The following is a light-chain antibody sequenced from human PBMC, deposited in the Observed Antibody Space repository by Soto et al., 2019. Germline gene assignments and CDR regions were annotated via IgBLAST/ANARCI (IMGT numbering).Light chain of an antibody. CDR3: SSYTSSSTVV. CDR2: EVS. V-gene: IGLV2-14*01. J-gene: IGLJ2*01. CDR1: RSDVGGYNY. Sequence: QSALTQTASVSGSPGQSITISCTGTRSDVGGYNYVSWYQQHPGKAPKLMIYEVSTRPSGVSNRFSGSKSGNTASLTISGLHAEDEADYYCSSYTSSSTVVFGGGTKVTVL.